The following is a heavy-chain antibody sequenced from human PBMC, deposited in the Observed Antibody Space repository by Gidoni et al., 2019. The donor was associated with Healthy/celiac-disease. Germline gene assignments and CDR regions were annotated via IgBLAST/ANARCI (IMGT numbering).Heavy chain of an antibody. CDR3: ARDPIKPYYFDY. CDR2: ISSSSSYI. Sequence: EVQLVESGGGLVKPGGSLRLSCAASGFTFSSYSMNWVRQAPGKGLEWVSSISSSSSYIYYADSVKGRFTISRDNAKNSLYLQMNSLRAEDTAVYYCARDPIKPYYFDYWGQGTLVTVSS. CDR1: GFTFSSYS. J-gene: IGHJ4*02. V-gene: IGHV3-21*01.